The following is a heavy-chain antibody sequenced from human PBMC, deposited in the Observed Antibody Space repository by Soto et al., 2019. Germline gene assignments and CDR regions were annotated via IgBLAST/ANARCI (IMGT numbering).Heavy chain of an antibody. V-gene: IGHV1-2*02. D-gene: IGHD3-3*01. J-gene: IGHJ3*02. CDR1: GYPVTAYY. Sequence: QLHLVQSGAVVKKPGASVTVSCSASGYPVTAYYMHWVRQAPGRGLEWMGGINPATGAAKYTQTFQGRVTMTRAPSTGKVFMELSGLTSEDPAVFYWAGGGGVGVAGSAAFDMWGQGTLVTVSS. CDR3: AGGGGVGVAGSAAFDM. CDR2: INPATGAA.